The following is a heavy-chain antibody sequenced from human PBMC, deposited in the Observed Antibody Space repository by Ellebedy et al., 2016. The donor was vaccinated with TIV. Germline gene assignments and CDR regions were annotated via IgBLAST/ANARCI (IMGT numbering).Heavy chain of an antibody. V-gene: IGHV3-23*01. CDR3: AKLGGVLSWYADY. CDR1: GFTFGCCA. Sequence: PGGSLRLSCAASGFTFGCCAMSWVRQAPGKGLEWVPVISNGGDTTYADSVKGRFTISRDNSKNTLYLQMNSLRADDTAIYYCAKLGGVLSWYADYWGLGTLVTVSS. J-gene: IGHJ4*02. CDR2: ISNGGDTT. D-gene: IGHD6-13*01.